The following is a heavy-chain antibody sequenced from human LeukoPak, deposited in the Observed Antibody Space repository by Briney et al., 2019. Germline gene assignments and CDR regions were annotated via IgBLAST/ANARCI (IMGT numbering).Heavy chain of an antibody. CDR3: ARDQVMTTVTTGDY. D-gene: IGHD4-17*01. Sequence: ETLSLTRTVSGGSISSSSYYWGWIRQPPGKGLEWIGSIYYSGSTYYNPSLKSRVTISVDTSKNQFSLKLSSVTAADTAVYYCARDQVMTTVTTGDYWGQGTLVTVSS. CDR1: GGSISSSSYY. J-gene: IGHJ4*02. V-gene: IGHV4-39*07. CDR2: IYYSGST.